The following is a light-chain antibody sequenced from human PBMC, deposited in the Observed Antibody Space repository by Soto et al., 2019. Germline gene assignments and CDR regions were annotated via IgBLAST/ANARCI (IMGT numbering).Light chain of an antibody. CDR1: SSDVGSYNL. Sequence: QSVLTQPASVSGSPGQLITISCTGTSSDVGSYNLVSWYQQHPGKAPKLMIYEGSKRPSGVSNRFSGSKSGNTASLTISGLQAEDEADYYCCSYAGSSRVFGGGTQLTVL. J-gene: IGLJ2*01. CDR2: EGS. V-gene: IGLV2-23*01. CDR3: CSYAGSSRV.